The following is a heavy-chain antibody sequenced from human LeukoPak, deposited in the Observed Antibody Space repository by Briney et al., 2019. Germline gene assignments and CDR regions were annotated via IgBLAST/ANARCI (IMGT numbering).Heavy chain of an antibody. Sequence: PSETLSLTCTVSGGSISSGDYYWSWIRQPPGKGLEWIGYIYYSGSTNYNPSLKSRVTISVDTSKNQFSLKLSSVTAADTAVYYCARVQDYYDSSGYYSGGAFDIWGQGTMVTVSS. V-gene: IGHV4-61*08. CDR1: GGSISSGDYY. CDR3: ARVQDYYDSSGYYSGGAFDI. D-gene: IGHD3-22*01. CDR2: IYYSGST. J-gene: IGHJ3*02.